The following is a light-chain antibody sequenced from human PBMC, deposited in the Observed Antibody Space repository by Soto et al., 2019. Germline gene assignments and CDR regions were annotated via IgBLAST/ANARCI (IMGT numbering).Light chain of an antibody. V-gene: IGKV1-12*01. CDR2: AAS. Sequence: DLQMTQSPSSVSASVGDRVTISCRASQDISNWLAWYQQKPGEAPKFLIYAASNLQSGVPSKFSVSGSVTDFTLTISSLQPEDFAVYYCQQARRFPITFGQGTRLEIK. J-gene: IGKJ5*01. CDR3: QQARRFPIT. CDR1: QDISNW.